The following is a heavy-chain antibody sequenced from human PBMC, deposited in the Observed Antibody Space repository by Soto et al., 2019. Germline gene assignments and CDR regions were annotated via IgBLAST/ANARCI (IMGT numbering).Heavy chain of an antibody. V-gene: IGHV4-31*02. CDR3: ARALYDRRYFDL. CDR1: DVYSRSGGYY. CDR2: IYYSGST. Sequence: SGSVADVYSRSGGYYWSWIRQHPGKGLEWIGYIYYSGSTYYNPSLKSRVTISVDTSKNQFSLKLSSVTAADTAGYYCARALYDRRYFDLWGRGTLVTVSS. D-gene: IGHD3-22*01. J-gene: IGHJ2*01.